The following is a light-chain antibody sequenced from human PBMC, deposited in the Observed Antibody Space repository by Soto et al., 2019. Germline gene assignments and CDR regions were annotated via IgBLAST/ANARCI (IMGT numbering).Light chain of an antibody. CDR2: EVS. CDR1: SSDVGGYNY. J-gene: IGLJ1*01. Sequence: QSVLTQPPSASGSPGQSVTISCTGTSSDVGGYNYVSWYQQHPGKAPKLVISEVSQRPSGVPDRFSGSKSGNTASLTVSGLQAEDEADYYCCSYAGSTSYGFGTGTKVTVL. V-gene: IGLV2-8*01. CDR3: CSYAGSTSYG.